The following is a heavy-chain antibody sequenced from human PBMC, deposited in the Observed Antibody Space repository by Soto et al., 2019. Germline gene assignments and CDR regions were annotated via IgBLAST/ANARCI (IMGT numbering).Heavy chain of an antibody. Sequence: EVQLVQSGAEVKKPGESLKISCRGSGYSFTSYWIGWVRQMPGKGLEWMGNIYPDDSDTRYSPSFQGQVTISADKSISTAYLQWSSLKASDTAIYYCARRSPSPSINYFDYWGQGTLVTVPS. CDR2: IYPDDSDT. D-gene: IGHD5-12*01. V-gene: IGHV5-51*03. J-gene: IGHJ4*02. CDR3: ARRSPSPSINYFDY. CDR1: GYSFTSYW.